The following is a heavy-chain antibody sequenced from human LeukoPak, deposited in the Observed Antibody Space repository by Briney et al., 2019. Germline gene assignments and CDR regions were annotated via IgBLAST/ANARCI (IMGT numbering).Heavy chain of an antibody. Sequence: PSETLSLTCTVSGGSISSSIYHWGWIRQPPGKGLEWIGNIYYSGSAYYNPSLKSRVTISVDTSKNQFSLKLSSVTAADTAVYYCVRAPYCSGGSCYSGGLYWGQGTLVTVSS. CDR3: VRAPYCSGGSCYSGGLY. CDR2: IYYSGSA. J-gene: IGHJ4*02. CDR1: GGSISSSIYH. D-gene: IGHD2-15*01. V-gene: IGHV4-39*07.